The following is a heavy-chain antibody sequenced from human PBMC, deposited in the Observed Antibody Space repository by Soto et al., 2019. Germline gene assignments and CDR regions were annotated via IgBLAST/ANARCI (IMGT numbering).Heavy chain of an antibody. D-gene: IGHD3-22*01. V-gene: IGHV2-70*01. Sequence: SGPTLVNPTQTLTLTCTFSGFSLSTSGMCVSWIRQPPGKALEWLALIDWDDDKYYSTSLKTRLTISKDTSKNQVVLTMTNMDPVDTATYYCARIPVFVHYYDSSGYQPDYYYGIDVWGQGTTVTVSS. CDR1: GFSLSTSGMC. CDR3: ARIPVFVHYYDSSGYQPDYYYGIDV. J-gene: IGHJ6*02. CDR2: IDWDDDK.